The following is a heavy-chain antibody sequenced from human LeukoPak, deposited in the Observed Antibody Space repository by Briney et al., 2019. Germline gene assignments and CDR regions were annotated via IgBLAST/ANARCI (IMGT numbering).Heavy chain of an antibody. J-gene: IGHJ4*02. D-gene: IGHD7-27*01. CDR1: GYTFTGYY. CDR3: ARSPSWGGNFDY. CDR2: INPNSGGT. V-gene: IGHV1-2*02. Sequence: ASVKVSCKASGYTFTGYYMHWVRQAPGQGLEWMGWINPNSGGTNYAQKLQGRVTMTTDTSTSTAYMELRSLRSDDTAVYYCARSPSWGGNFDYWGQGTLVIVSP.